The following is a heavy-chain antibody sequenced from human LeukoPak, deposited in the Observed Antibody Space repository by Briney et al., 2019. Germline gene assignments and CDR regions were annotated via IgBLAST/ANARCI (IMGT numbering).Heavy chain of an antibody. CDR3: ASALFYYYDSSGWDY. CDR2: IIPIFGTA. CDR1: GGTFSSYA. J-gene: IGHJ4*02. V-gene: IGHV1-69*13. Sequence: ASVKVSCKASGGTFSSYAISWVRQAPGQGLEWIGGIIPIFGTANYAQKFQGRVTITADESTSTAYMELSSLRSEDTAVYYCASALFYYYDSSGWDYWGQGTLVTVSS. D-gene: IGHD3-22*01.